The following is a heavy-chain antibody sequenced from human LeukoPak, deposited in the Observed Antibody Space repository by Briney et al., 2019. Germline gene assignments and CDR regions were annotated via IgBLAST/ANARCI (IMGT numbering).Heavy chain of an antibody. J-gene: IGHJ4*02. Sequence: PGRSLRLSCAASGFTFSSYGMHWVRQAPGKGLEWVAVISYDGSNKYYADSVKGRFTISRDNSKNMLYLQMNSLRAEDTAVYYCAKDGNVYCSGGSCYFDYWGQGTLVTVSS. V-gene: IGHV3-30*18. CDR3: AKDGNVYCSGGSCYFDY. CDR1: GFTFSSYG. CDR2: ISYDGSNK. D-gene: IGHD2-15*01.